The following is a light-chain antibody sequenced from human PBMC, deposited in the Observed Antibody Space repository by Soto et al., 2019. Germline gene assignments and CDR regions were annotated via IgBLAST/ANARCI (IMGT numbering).Light chain of an antibody. Sequence: EIVMTQSPATLSVSPGEGATLSCRASQSVSHNLAWYQQKPGQAPRLLIYGASTRATGIPTRFSGSGSGTEFTLTISSLLSEDFAVYYCEQYNSSAPLYTFGQGTKLEIK. J-gene: IGKJ2*01. CDR3: EQYNSSAPLYT. CDR2: GAS. V-gene: IGKV3-15*01. CDR1: QSVSHN.